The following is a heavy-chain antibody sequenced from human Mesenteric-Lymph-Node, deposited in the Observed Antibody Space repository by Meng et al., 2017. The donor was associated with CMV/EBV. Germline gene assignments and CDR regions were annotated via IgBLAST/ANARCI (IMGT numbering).Heavy chain of an antibody. J-gene: IGHJ6*02. V-gene: IGHV3-33*01. CDR3: ARESLYGMDV. CDR2: TWYDGSNK. Sequence: GGSLRLSCTASGFTFRIHGMHWVRQAPGKGLEWVAITWYDGSNKYYAESVKGRFTISKDNSKNILYLEMNSLRAEDTAVYYCARESLYGMDVWGQGTTVTVSS. CDR1: GFTFRIHG.